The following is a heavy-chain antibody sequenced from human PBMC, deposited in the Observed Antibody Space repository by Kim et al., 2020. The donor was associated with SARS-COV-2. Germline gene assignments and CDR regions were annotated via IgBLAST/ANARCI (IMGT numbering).Heavy chain of an antibody. CDR2: INHSGST. J-gene: IGHJ6*02. D-gene: IGHD3-10*01. Sequence: SETLSLTCAVYGGSFSGYYWSWIRQPPGKGLEWIGEINHSGSTNYKPSLKSRVTISVDTSKNQFSLKLSSVTAADTAVYYCARGTNYYGSGSYGRIYGMDVWGQGTTVTVSS. CDR1: GGSFSGYY. CDR3: ARGTNYYGSGSYGRIYGMDV. V-gene: IGHV4-34*01.